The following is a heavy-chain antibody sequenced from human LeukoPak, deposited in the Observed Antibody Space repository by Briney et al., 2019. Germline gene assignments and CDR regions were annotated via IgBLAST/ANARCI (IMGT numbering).Heavy chain of an antibody. CDR3: ARGHQIRQLEWDDI. Sequence: KTSETLSLTCTVSGGSISSGGYYWSWIRQHPGKGLEWIGYIYYSGSTYYNPSLKSRVTISVDTSKNQFSLKLSSVTAADTAVYYCARGHQIRQLEWDDIWGQGTMVTVSS. CDR1: GGSISSGGYY. J-gene: IGHJ3*02. CDR2: IYYSGST. D-gene: IGHD3-3*01. V-gene: IGHV4-31*03.